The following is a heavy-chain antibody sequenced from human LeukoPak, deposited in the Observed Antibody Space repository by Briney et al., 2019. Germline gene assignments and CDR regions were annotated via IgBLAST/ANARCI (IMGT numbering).Heavy chain of an antibody. CDR3: ARRVARVEMATIQVYYFDY. D-gene: IGHD5-12*01. CDR2: IYYSGST. V-gene: IGHV4-39*01. J-gene: IGHJ4*02. Sequence: SETLSLTCAVYGGSFSGYYWGWIRQPPGKGLEWIGSIYYSGSTYYNPSLKSRVTISEDTSKNQFSLKLSSVTAADTAVYYCARRVARVEMATIQVYYFDYWGQGTLVTVSS. CDR1: GGSFSGYY.